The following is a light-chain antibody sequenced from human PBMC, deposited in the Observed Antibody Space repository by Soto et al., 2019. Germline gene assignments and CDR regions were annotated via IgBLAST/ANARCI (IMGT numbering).Light chain of an antibody. Sequence: EIVMTQSPATLSVSPGERATLSCRASQSVSHKLAWYQQTRGQAPRLLMYGASTRATGVPARFSGSGSGTEFTLTISNLQSEDFAVYHCQQYDKWPRTFGQGTKVEI. CDR3: QQYDKWPRT. V-gene: IGKV3-15*01. CDR2: GAS. J-gene: IGKJ1*01. CDR1: QSVSHK.